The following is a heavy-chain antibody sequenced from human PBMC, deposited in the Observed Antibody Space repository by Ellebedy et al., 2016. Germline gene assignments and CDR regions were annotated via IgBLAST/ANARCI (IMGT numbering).Heavy chain of an antibody. J-gene: IGHJ6*02. CDR2: SRNKVNGYTT. CDR1: GFTFSDHH. CDR3: SRTPPALPVAYGMDV. V-gene: IGHV3-72*01. Sequence: GESLKISXAASGFTFSDHHMDWVRQAPGKGLEWVGRSRNKVNGYTTEYAASVKGRFSISRDDSKNSLYLQMNSLKTEDTAVYYCSRTPPALPVAYGMDVWGQGTTVTVSS. D-gene: IGHD1-14*01.